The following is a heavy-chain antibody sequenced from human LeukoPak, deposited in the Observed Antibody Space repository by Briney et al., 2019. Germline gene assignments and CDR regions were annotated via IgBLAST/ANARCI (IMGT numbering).Heavy chain of an antibody. CDR3: ARSNSNSGWEPFDY. D-gene: IGHD6-19*01. CDR2: IYYSGST. Sequence: SETLSLTCTVSGGSISSYYWGWIRQPPGKGLEWIGSIYYSGSTYYNPSLKSRVTISVDTSKNQFSLKLSSVTAADTAVYYCARSNSNSGWEPFDYWGQGTLVTVSS. J-gene: IGHJ4*02. CDR1: GGSISSYY. V-gene: IGHV4-39*07.